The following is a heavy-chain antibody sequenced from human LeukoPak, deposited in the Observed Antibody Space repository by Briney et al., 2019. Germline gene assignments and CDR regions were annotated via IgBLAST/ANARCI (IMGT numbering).Heavy chain of an antibody. CDR1: GYTFTGYY. CDR2: INPNSGGT. CDR3: ARDAPTSYSGSYDGGSYFDY. Sequence: ASVKVSCKASGYTFTGYYMHWVRQAPGQGLEWMGWINPNSGGTNYAQKFQGRVTMTRDTSISTAYMELSRLRSDDTAVYYCARDAPTSYSGSYDGGSYFDYWGQGTLVTVSS. D-gene: IGHD1-26*01. J-gene: IGHJ4*02. V-gene: IGHV1-2*02.